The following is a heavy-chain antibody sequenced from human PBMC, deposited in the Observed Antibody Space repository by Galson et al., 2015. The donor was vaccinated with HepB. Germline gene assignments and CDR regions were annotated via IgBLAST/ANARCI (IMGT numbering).Heavy chain of an antibody. D-gene: IGHD5-18*01. CDR2: INPNSRVT. J-gene: IGHJ6*02. Sequence: SVKVSCEASGYDFGDYYMHWVRQAPGQGLEWMGWINPNSRVTRYADKFKGGVTMSRDKSISTVYLELRRLKSDDTAVYYCATALRGNNYGRDYHGMDVWGQGTTVTVSS. CDR3: ATALRGNNYGRDYHGMDV. CDR1: GYDFGDYY. V-gene: IGHV1-2*02.